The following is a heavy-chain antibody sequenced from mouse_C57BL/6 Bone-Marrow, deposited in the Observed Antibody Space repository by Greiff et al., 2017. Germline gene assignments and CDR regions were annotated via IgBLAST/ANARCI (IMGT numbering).Heavy chain of an antibody. J-gene: IGHJ2*01. CDR3: TMVTGYFDY. CDR1: GFNIKDDY. D-gene: IGHD2-2*01. CDR2: IDPENGDT. Sequence: VHVKQSGAELVRPGASVKLSCTASGFNIKDDYMHWVKQRPEQGLEWIGWIDPENGDTEYASKFQGKATITADTSSNTAYLQLSSLTSEDTAVYYCTMVTGYFDYWGQGTTLTVSS. V-gene: IGHV14-4*01.